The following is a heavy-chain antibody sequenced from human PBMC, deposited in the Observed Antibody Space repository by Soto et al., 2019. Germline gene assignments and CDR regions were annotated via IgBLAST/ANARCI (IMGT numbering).Heavy chain of an antibody. J-gene: IGHJ3*02. Sequence: GGSLRLSCAASGFTFSSYWMSWVRQAPGKGLEWVANIKQDGSEKYYVDSVKGRFTISRDNAKNSLYLQMNSLRAEDTAVYYCARELPPHLDAFDIWGQGTMVTVSS. V-gene: IGHV3-7*03. CDR2: IKQDGSEK. CDR3: ARELPPHLDAFDI. CDR1: GFTFSSYW.